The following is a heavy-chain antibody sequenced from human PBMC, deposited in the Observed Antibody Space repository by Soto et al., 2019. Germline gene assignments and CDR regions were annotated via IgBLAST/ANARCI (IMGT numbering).Heavy chain of an antibody. CDR3: AKEGSGSYHKIYYFDY. CDR2: ISGSGGNT. D-gene: IGHD3-10*01. J-gene: IGHJ4*02. Sequence: GGSLRLSCAASGFTFSSYAMSWVRQAPGKGLEWVSAISGSGGNTYYADSVKGRFTISRDNSKNTLYLQMNSLRAEDTAVYYCAKEGSGSYHKIYYFDYWGQGTLVTVSS. CDR1: GFTFSSYA. V-gene: IGHV3-23*01.